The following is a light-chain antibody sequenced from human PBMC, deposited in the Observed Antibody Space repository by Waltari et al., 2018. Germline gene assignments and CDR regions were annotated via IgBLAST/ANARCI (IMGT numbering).Light chain of an antibody. V-gene: IGKV3-11*01. J-gene: IGKJ4*01. CDR3: QHRSNWPPGLT. CDR2: HAS. CDR1: QTVSSY. Sequence: EIVLKQSPATLSLSPGERVTVSCRASQTVSSYVAWYQQIPGQAPRLLIYHASIRVPGTPARFSGSGSGTDFTLTISSLEPEDFAVYYCQHRSNWPPGLTFGGGTKVEIK.